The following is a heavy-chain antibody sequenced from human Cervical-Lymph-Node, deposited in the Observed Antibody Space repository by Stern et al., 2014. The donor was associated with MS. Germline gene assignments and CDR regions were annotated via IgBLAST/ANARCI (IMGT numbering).Heavy chain of an antibody. J-gene: IGHJ4*02. V-gene: IGHV3-72*01. CDR1: GFTFSDHY. CDR3: ARLPLN. CDR2: SSNKADSYTT. Sequence: QLVESGGGLVQPGGSLRLSCTASGFTFSDHYIDWVRQAPGKGLQWVGRSSNKADSYTTEYATSVKGRFTISVDDARNSVYLQMNSLKIDDTAVYYCARLPLNWGQGTLVTVSS.